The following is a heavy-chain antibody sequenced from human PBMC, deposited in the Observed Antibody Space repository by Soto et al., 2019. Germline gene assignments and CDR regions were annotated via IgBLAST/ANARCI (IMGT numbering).Heavy chain of an antibody. CDR3: ARGRMVRIPTATAFDY. CDR1: GGSISTYY. D-gene: IGHD2-2*01. Sequence: PSETLSLTCTVSGGSISTYYWSWIRQPAGQGLEWIGRIYASGSTNYNPSLKSRVTMSAATSKNQFSLKLSSVTAADTAVYYCARGRMVRIPTATAFDYWGQGTLVTVSS. J-gene: IGHJ4*02. CDR2: IYASGST. V-gene: IGHV4-4*07.